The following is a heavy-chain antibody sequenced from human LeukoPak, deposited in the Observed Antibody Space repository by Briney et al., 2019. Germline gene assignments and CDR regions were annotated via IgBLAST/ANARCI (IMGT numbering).Heavy chain of an antibody. V-gene: IGHV3-7*01. D-gene: IGHD5-24*01. CDR2: INPEGSQT. CDR1: GFTFSSSW. J-gene: IGHJ4*02. CDR3: AAWTDRGYNF. Sequence: GGSLRLSCAGSGFTFSSSWMNWVRHAPGKGLEWVANINPEGSQTRFVDSVMGRFTMSRDNAKNSLYLQMNSLRVEDTAVFYCAAWTDRGYNFWGQGTVVTVSS.